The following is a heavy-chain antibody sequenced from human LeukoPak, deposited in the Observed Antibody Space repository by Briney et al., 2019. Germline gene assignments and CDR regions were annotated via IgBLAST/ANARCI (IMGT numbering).Heavy chain of an antibody. Sequence: GGSLRLSCAASGFTFSSYAMNWVRQAPGKGLEWVSDISRSSSTIYYADSVKGRFTISRDNAKNSLYLQMNSLRAEDTAVYYCAKSTDYDFWIFQHWGQGTLVIVSS. V-gene: IGHV3-48*04. D-gene: IGHD3-3*01. CDR1: GFTFSSYA. CDR2: ISRSSSTI. CDR3: AKSTDYDFWIFQH. J-gene: IGHJ1*01.